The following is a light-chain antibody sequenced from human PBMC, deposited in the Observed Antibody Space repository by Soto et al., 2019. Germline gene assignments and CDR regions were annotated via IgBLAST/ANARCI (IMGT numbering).Light chain of an antibody. CDR1: SSDVGGYNF. J-gene: IGLJ1*01. V-gene: IGLV2-14*03. Sequence: QSALTQPASVSGSPGQSVTISCAGTSSDVGGYNFVSWYQQHPGKAPQLMIYDVSSRPSGVSNRFSGSKSGNTASLTISGLQAEDEADYYCSSYTSSYTYVFGTGTKLTGL. CDR3: SSYTSSYTYV. CDR2: DVS.